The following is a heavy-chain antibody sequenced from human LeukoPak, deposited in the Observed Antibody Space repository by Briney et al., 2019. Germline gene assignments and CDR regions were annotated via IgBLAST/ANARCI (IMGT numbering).Heavy chain of an antibody. CDR3: ARDHPVYCSSTSCYAPYYYYGMDV. J-gene: IGHJ6*02. D-gene: IGHD2-2*01. V-gene: IGHV3-11*01. CDR1: GFTFSDYY. CDR2: ISSIGSTI. Sequence: GGSLRLSCAASGFTFSDYYMSWIRQAPGKGLEWVSYISSIGSTIYYADSGKGRFTISRDNAKNSMYLQMNSLRAEDTAVYYCARDHPVYCSSTSCYAPYYYYGMDVWGQGTTVTVSS.